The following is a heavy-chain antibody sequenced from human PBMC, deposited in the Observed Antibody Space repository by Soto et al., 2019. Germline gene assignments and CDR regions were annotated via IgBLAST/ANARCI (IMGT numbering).Heavy chain of an antibody. V-gene: IGHV3-23*01. CDR2: SSGSGGST. CDR1: GFTFSSYA. CDR3: AKDGDGSNWYMDYFDY. J-gene: IGHJ4*02. Sequence: PGGSLRLSCAASGFTFSSYAMSWVRQAPGKGLEWVSASSGSGGSTYYADSVKGRFTISRDNSKNTLYLQMNSLRAEDTAVYYCAKDGDGSNWYMDYFDYWGQGTLVTVSS. D-gene: IGHD6-13*01.